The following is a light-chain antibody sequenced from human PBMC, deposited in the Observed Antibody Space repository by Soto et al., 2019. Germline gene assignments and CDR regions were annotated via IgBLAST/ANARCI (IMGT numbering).Light chain of an antibody. CDR3: CSYAGSSTEL. Sequence: QSALTQPASVSGSPGQSITISCTGTSSDVGSYNLVSWYQQHPGKAPKLMIYEGSKRPSGVSNRFSGSKSGNTASLTISGLQAEDEADYYCCSYAGSSTELFGGGTKLTVL. V-gene: IGLV2-23*01. CDR1: SSDVGSYNL. CDR2: EGS. J-gene: IGLJ2*01.